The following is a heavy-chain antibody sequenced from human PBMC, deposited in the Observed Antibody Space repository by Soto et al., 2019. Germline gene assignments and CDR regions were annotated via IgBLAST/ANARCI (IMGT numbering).Heavy chain of an antibody. CDR1: GYSFTSYW. Sequence: PGGSLKISCTGSGYSFTSYWIGWVRPMPGKGLEWMGIIYPGDPDTRYSPSFQGQVTISADKSISTAYLQWSSLKASDTAMYYCARTSAAGKYYYGMDVWGQGTTVTVSS. J-gene: IGHJ6*02. CDR2: IYPGDPDT. V-gene: IGHV5-51*01. D-gene: IGHD6-13*01. CDR3: ARTSAAGKYYYGMDV.